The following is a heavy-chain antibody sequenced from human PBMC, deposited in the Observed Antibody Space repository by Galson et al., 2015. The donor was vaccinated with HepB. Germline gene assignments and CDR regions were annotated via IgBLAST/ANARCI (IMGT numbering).Heavy chain of an antibody. D-gene: IGHD6-6*01. CDR1: GYTFTSYD. V-gene: IGHV1-8*01. CDR2: MNPNSGNT. Sequence: SVKVSCKASGYTFTSYDINWVRQATGQGLEWMGWMNPNSGNTGYAQKFQGRVTMTRNTSISTAYMELSSLRSEDTAVYYCARGNFVSWYSSSEPWYFDLWGRGTLVTVSS. J-gene: IGHJ2*01. CDR3: ARGNFVSWYSSSEPWYFDL.